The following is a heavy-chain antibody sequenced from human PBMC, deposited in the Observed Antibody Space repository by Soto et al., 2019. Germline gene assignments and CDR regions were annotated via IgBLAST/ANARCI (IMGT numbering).Heavy chain of an antibody. D-gene: IGHD1-1*01. CDR2: IYYSGST. Sequence: PSETLSLTCTASGGSISSYYWSWIRQPPGKGLEWIGYIYYSGSTNYNPSLKSRVTISVDTSKNQFSLKLSSVTAADTAVYYCAGQVRTTGTLDLDPWGQGTLVTVSS. CDR1: GGSISSYY. V-gene: IGHV4-59*01. CDR3: AGQVRTTGTLDLDP. J-gene: IGHJ5*02.